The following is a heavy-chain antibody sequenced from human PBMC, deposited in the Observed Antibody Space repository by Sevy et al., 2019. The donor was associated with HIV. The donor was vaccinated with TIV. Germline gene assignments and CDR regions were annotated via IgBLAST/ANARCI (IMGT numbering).Heavy chain of an antibody. CDR2: IYYSGST. V-gene: IGHV4-59*01. J-gene: IGHJ4*02. CDR1: GGSISSYY. CDR3: AGGRRGGSYRALAFYFDY. D-gene: IGHD1-26*01. Sequence: SETLSLTCTVSGGSISSYYWSWIRQPPGKGLEWIGYIYYSGSTNYNPSLKSRVTISVDTSKNQFSLKLSSVTAADTAVYYCAGGRRGGSYRALAFYFDYWGQGTLVTVSS.